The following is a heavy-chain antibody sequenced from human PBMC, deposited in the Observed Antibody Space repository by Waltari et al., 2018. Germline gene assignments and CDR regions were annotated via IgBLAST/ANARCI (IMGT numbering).Heavy chain of an antibody. CDR1: GYSFTSYW. V-gene: IGHV5-51*03. Sequence: EVQLVQSGAEVKKPGESLKISCKGSGYSFTSYWIGWVRQMPGKGLEWMGIIYPGYSDTMYTPSFQCQVTISADKSISTAYLQWSSLKASDTAMYYCARLTPKFYDFWSGYPSAAYGMDVWGQGTTVTVSS. CDR2: IYPGYSDT. J-gene: IGHJ6*02. CDR3: ARLTPKFYDFWSGYPSAAYGMDV. D-gene: IGHD3-3*01.